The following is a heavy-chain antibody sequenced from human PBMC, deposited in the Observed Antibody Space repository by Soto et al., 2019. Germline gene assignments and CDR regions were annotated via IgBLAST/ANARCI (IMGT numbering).Heavy chain of an antibody. CDR1: GFTFSSYS. J-gene: IGHJ2*01. Sequence: GGSLRLSCAASGFTFSSYSMSWVRQAPGKGLEWVSVISGSGDSTYYADSVKGRFTISRDNSKNTLYLQMNNLRAEDTAVYYCAKDLTVTTYWYFDLWGRGTLVTVSS. V-gene: IGHV3-23*01. CDR3: AKDLTVTTYWYFDL. CDR2: ISGSGDST. D-gene: IGHD4-17*01.